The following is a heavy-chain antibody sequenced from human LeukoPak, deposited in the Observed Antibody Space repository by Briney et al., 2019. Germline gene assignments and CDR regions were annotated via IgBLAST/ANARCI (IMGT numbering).Heavy chain of an antibody. D-gene: IGHD1-7*01. J-gene: IGHJ3*02. CDR2: IYTSGST. CDR3: ASYNWNYVAFDI. Sequence: KPSETLSLTCTVSGGSISSYYWSWIRQPAGKGLEWIGRIYTSGSTNYNPSLKSRVTMSVDTSKNQFSLKLSSLTAADTAVYYCASYNWNYVAFDIWGQGTMVTVSS. CDR1: GGSISSYY. V-gene: IGHV4-4*07.